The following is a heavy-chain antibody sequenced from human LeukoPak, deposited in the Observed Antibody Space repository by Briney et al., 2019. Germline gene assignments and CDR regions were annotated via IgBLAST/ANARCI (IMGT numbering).Heavy chain of an antibody. V-gene: IGHV3-23*01. Sequence: GGSLRLSCAASGFTFSSYAMSWVRQAPGKGLEWISAISGSGGSTYYADSVKGRFTNSRDNSKNTLYLQMNSLRAEDTGVYYCAKDPLYYYDSNGYFDYWGQGTLVTVSS. CDR3: AKDPLYYYDSNGYFDY. D-gene: IGHD3-22*01. CDR2: ISGSGGST. J-gene: IGHJ4*02. CDR1: GFTFSSYA.